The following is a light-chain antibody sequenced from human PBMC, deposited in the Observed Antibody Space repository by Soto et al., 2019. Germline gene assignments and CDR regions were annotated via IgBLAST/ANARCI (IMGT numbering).Light chain of an antibody. J-gene: IGKJ2*01. V-gene: IGKV1-33*01. CDR1: QDIKDF. Sequence: DIQMTQSPSSLSASVGDRVTITCQASQDIKDFLNWYQQKPGKAPKLLIYDASNLEPGVPSRFSGRGSGTDFTFTIASLQPEDIATYYCQQYGLPPYTFGQGTKLEIK. CDR3: QQYGLPPYT. CDR2: DAS.